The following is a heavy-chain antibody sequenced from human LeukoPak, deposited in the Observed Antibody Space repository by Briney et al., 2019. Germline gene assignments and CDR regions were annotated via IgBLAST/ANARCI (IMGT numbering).Heavy chain of an antibody. CDR3: AREGGPPYYDFWSGYNRYYYYMDV. V-gene: IGHV3-74*01. CDR1: GFTFSSYW. CDR2: INSDGSST. J-gene: IGHJ6*03. Sequence: GGSLRLSCAASGFTFSSYWMHWVRQAPGKGLVWVSRINSDGSSTSYADSVKGRFTISRDNAKNSLYLQMNSLRAEDTAVYYCAREGGPPYYDFWSGYNRYYYYMDVWGKGTTVTVSS. D-gene: IGHD3-3*01.